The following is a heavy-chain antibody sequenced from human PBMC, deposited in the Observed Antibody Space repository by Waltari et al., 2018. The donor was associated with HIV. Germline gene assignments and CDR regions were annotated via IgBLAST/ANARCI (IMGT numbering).Heavy chain of an antibody. J-gene: IGHJ4*02. CDR3: ALKMDSTGGYYFDF. V-gene: IGHV3-48*02. CDR2: ISSSSTTS. CDR1: GFTFSHYS. Sequence: EVQLVASGGGLVQPGGSLRLSCAASGFTFSHYSMNWVRQAPGKGLEWVSHISSSSTTSHYADSVKGRFTISRDNAKNSLHLQMNSLRDEDTAMYYCALKMDSTGGYYFDFWGQGTLVTVSS. D-gene: IGHD1-26*01.